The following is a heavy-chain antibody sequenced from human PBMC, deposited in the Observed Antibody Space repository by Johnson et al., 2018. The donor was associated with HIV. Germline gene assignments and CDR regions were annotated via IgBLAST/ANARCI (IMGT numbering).Heavy chain of an antibody. D-gene: IGHD6-25*01. V-gene: IGHV3-7*05. CDR2: IKQDGSEK. CDR1: GFTFSSYW. CDR3: ARGYSSGEVLLDI. J-gene: IGHJ3*02. Sequence: VQLVESGGGLVQPGGSLRLSCAASGFTFSSYWMSWVRQAPGKGLEWVANIKQDGSEKYYVDSVKGRFTISRDNAKNSLYLQMNSLRAEDTAVYYWARGYSSGEVLLDIWGQGTMVTVSS.